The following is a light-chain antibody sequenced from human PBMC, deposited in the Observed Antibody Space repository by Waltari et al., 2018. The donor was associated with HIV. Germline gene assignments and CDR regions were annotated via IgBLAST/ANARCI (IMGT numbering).Light chain of an antibody. CDR3: QQYYSTPYT. Sequence: DIVMTQSPDSLAGALGGRATLHCKSSQSVLYRSNNKNSLAWYQQKPGQPPTLLIYWASTRNSGVPDRFSGSGSGTDFTLTISSLQAEDVAVYYCQQYYSTPYTFGQGTKLGIK. J-gene: IGKJ2*01. V-gene: IGKV4-1*01. CDR2: WAS. CDR1: QSVLYRSNNKNS.